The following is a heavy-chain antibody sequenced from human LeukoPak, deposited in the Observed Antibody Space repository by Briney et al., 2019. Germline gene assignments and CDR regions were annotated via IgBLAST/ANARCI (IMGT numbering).Heavy chain of an antibody. CDR2: ISATGGTT. J-gene: IGHJ4*02. Sequence: GGSLRLSCVASGFTFSTFPMTWVRQAPGKGLEWVSAISATGGTTYYADSVKGRFTISRDNSNSTLSLQMTSLRANDTAVHYCAKDRGYWGQGTLVTVSS. CDR1: GFTFSTFP. CDR3: AKDRGY. V-gene: IGHV3-23*01.